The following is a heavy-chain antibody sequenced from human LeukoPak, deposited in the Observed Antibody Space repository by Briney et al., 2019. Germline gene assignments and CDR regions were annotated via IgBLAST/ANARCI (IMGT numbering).Heavy chain of an antibody. CDR2: INKDGTEK. V-gene: IGHV3-7*01. CDR1: EFTSSAFW. J-gene: IGHJ5*02. Sequence: GGSLRLSCAASEFTSSAFWMSWVRRPPGKGLEWVANINKDGTEKEYVDSVKGRFSIFRDNAKNSLYLQMNSLRVEDTAVYYCARDYIHYGSRSPWGAWGQGTLVTVSS. CDR3: ARDYIHYGSRSPWGA. D-gene: IGHD3-10*01.